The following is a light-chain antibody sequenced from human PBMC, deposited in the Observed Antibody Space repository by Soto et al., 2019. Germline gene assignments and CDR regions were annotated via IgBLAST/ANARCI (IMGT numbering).Light chain of an antibody. CDR3: NSFISSTTPLV. V-gene: IGLV2-14*03. Sequence: QSALTQPASVSGSPGQSITISCTGPSSYVGGYEYVSWYQQHPGKSPKLIIYDVTYRPSGVSGRFSGSKSGNTASLTISGRQAEDEDDYYCNSFISSTTPLVFGGGTKLTVL. CDR1: SSYVGGYEY. J-gene: IGLJ2*01. CDR2: DVT.